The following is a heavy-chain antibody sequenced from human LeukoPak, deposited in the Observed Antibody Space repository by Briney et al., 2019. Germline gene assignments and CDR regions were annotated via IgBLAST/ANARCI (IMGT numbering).Heavy chain of an antibody. J-gene: IGHJ4*02. CDR2: IKQDGSEK. CDR3: GVVY. V-gene: IGHV3-7*01. CDR1: GFTFSSYW. Sequence: GGSLRLSCAVSGFTFSSYWMNWVRQAPGKGLEWVANIKQDGSEKYYVDSVKGRFTISRDNAKNSLYLQMNSLRAEDTAVYYCGVVYWGQGILVTVSS.